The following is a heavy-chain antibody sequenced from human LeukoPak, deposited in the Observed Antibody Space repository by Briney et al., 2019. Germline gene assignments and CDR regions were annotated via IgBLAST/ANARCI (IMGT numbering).Heavy chain of an antibody. CDR2: IYYSGST. Sequence: SETLSLTCTVSGGSISSSSYYWGWIRQPPGKGLEWIGSIYYSGSTYYNPSLKSRVTISVDTSKNQFSLKLSSVTAADTAVYYCARGPRIPNWFDPWGQGTLVTVSS. CDR1: GGSISSSSYY. V-gene: IGHV4-39*01. CDR3: ARGPRIPNWFDP. J-gene: IGHJ5*02.